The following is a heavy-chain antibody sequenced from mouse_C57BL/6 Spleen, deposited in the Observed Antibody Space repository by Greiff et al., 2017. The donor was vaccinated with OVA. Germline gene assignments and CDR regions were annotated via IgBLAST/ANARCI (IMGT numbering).Heavy chain of an antibody. CDR3: ARRRGYSYAMDY. Sequence: QVQLQQPGAELVRPGTSVKLSCKASGYTFTSYWMHWVKQRPGQGLEWIGVIDPSDSYTNYNQTFKGKATLTVDTSSSTAYMQLSSLTSEDSAVYYCARRRGYSYAMDYWGQGTSVTVSS. CDR2: IDPSDSYT. D-gene: IGHD2-3*01. V-gene: IGHV1-59*01. CDR1: GYTFTSYW. J-gene: IGHJ4*01.